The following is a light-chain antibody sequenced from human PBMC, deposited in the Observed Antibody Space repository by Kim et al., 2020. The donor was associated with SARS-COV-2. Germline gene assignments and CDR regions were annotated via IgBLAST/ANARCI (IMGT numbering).Light chain of an antibody. J-gene: IGKJ4*01. CDR1: QSVTNN. CDR2: GAS. CDR3: QQYNDWPPLT. V-gene: IGKV3-15*01. Sequence: SQGERATLSCRASQSVTNNLAWYQQKPGKAPRLLIYGASTRATGVPARFSGSGSGTEFTLTIRSLQSEDFALYYCQQYNDWPPLTFGGGTKVDIK.